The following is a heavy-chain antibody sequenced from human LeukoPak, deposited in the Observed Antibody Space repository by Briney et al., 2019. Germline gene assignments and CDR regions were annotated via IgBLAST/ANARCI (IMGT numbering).Heavy chain of an antibody. CDR1: GFTVSSNY. J-gene: IGHJ4*02. Sequence: GGSLRLSCAASGFTVSSNYMSWVRQAPGKGLEWVSAISGGGGSTYFADSVRGRFSISRDNSENTLYLQMNSLRAGDTAMYYCAKTQFSAGTNYYYDSWGQGTLVTVSA. V-gene: IGHV3-23*01. CDR2: ISGGGGST. CDR3: AKTQFSAGTNYYYDS. D-gene: IGHD2-8*01.